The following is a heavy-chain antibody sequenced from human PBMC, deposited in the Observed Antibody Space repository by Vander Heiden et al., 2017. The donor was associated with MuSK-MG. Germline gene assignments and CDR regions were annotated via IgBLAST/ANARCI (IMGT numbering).Heavy chain of an antibody. CDR3: AREYCSSTSCYFFRFDY. CDR2: IIPIFGTA. J-gene: IGHJ4*02. Sequence: QVQLVQSGAEVKKPGSSVKVSCKASGGTFSSYAIRWVRQAPGQGLEWMGGIIPIFGTANYAQKFQGRVTITADESTSTAYMELSSLRSEDTAVYYCAREYCSSTSCYFFRFDYWGQGTLVTVSS. V-gene: IGHV1-69*01. D-gene: IGHD2-2*01. CDR1: GGTFSSYA.